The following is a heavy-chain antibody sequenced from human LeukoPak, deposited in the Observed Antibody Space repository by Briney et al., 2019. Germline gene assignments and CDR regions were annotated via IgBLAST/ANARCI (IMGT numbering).Heavy chain of an antibody. CDR2: ISWNSGSI. V-gene: IGHV3-9*01. CDR1: GFTFDDYA. D-gene: IGHD6-13*01. J-gene: IGHJ3*02. Sequence: GGSLRLSCAASGFTFDDYAMHWVRQAPGKGLEWVSGISWNSGSIGYADSVKGRFTISRDNAKNSLHLQMNSLRAEDTALYYCARGYSSSWYGDAFDIWGQGTMVTVSS. CDR3: ARGYSSSWYGDAFDI.